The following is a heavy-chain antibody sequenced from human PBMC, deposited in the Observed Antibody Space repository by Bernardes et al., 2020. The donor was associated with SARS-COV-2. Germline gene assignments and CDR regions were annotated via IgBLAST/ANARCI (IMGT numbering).Heavy chain of an antibody. CDR1: GYTLTELS. V-gene: IGHV1-24*01. CDR3: ATAPPTVTTRWFDP. CDR2: FDPEDGET. D-gene: IGHD4-4*01. J-gene: IGHJ5*02. Sequence: SVKVSCKVSGYTLTELSMHWVRQAPGKGLEWMGGFDPEDGETIYAQKFQGRVTMTEDTSTDTAYMELSSLRSEDTAVYYCATAPPTVTTRWFDPWGQGTLVTVSS.